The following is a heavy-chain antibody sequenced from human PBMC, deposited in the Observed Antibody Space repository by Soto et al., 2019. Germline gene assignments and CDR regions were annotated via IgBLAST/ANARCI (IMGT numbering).Heavy chain of an antibody. CDR2: ISTGSGTTT. D-gene: IGHD2-2*01. Sequence: GGSLRLSCAASGFIFSSYSMNWVRQAPGKGLEWISSISTGSGTTTYSADSVKGRFTTSRDNARNSLYLQMHSLRDEDTAVYYCVSDYHCGLDYWGQGTLVTVSS. CDR1: GFIFSSYS. J-gene: IGHJ4*02. V-gene: IGHV3-48*02. CDR3: VSDYHCGLDY.